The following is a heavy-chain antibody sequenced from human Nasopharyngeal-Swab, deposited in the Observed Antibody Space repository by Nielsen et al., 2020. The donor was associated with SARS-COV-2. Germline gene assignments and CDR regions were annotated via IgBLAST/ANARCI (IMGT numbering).Heavy chain of an antibody. CDR2: INPNSGGT. CDR3: ARVEYSSSSGSLLDYYGMDV. J-gene: IGHJ6*02. CDR1: GYTFTGYY. Sequence: ASVKVSCKASGYTFTGYYMHWVRQAPGQGLEWMGRINPNSGGTNYAQKFQGRVTMTRDTSISTAYMELSRLRSDDTAVYYCARVEYSSSSGSLLDYYGMDVWGQGTTVTVSS. D-gene: IGHD6-6*01. V-gene: IGHV1-2*06.